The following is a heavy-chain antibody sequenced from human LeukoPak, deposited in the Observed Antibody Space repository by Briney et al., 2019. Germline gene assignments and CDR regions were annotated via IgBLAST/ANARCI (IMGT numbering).Heavy chain of an antibody. Sequence: PSDTLSLTCSVSGASVTSGGFYWAWTPHPPGERPEYIGSIYQSGRRYYNPPHKSRHPTSRDAHKNQFSLRVTAVAAADTAVYYCAMTIGLYGRSRFDSWGQGILVTVSS. J-gene: IGHJ4*02. V-gene: IGHV4-39*01. CDR2: IYQSGRR. D-gene: IGHD3-16*01. CDR3: AMTIGLYGRSRFDS. CDR1: GASVTSGGFY.